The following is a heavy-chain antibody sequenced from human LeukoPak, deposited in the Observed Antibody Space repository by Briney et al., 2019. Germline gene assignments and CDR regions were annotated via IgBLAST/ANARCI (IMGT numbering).Heavy chain of an antibody. V-gene: IGHV4-39*07. CDR3: ARADNWDGPYFDY. CDR1: GASISSSSYY. D-gene: IGHD1-1*01. Sequence: SETLSLTCTVSGASISSSSYYWGWIRQPPGKGLEWIASIYYSGSTYYNPSLKSRVTISVDTSKNQFSLKLSSVTAADTAVYYCARADNWDGPYFDYWGQGTLVTVSS. J-gene: IGHJ4*02. CDR2: IYYSGST.